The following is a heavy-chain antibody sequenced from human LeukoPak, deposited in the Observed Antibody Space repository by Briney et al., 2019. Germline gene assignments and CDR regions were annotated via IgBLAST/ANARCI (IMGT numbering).Heavy chain of an antibody. D-gene: IGHD3-3*01. Sequence: GGSLRLSCAASGFTFSSYAMHWVRQAPGKGLEWVAVISYDGSNKYYADSVKGRFTISRDNSKNTLYLQMNSLRAEDTAVYYCAREFWSGYWDYWGQGTPVTVSS. CDR1: GFTFSSYA. CDR3: AREFWSGYWDY. J-gene: IGHJ4*02. CDR2: ISYDGSNK. V-gene: IGHV3-30*04.